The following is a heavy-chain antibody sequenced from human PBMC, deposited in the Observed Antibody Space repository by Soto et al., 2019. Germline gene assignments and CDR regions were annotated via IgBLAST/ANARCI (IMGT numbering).Heavy chain of an antibody. V-gene: IGHV1-69*13. CDR3: ATNEGRDGYSFGY. D-gene: IGHD5-12*01. CDR2: IIPIFGTP. CDR1: GVTFSRQD. Sequence: ASVKVSCKASGVTFSRQDMRWVRQAPGQGLEWMGGIIPIFGTPQYAEKFQDRVTITADESTSTATMELSSLTSEDTAVYYCATNEGRDGYSFGYWGQGTLVTVSS. J-gene: IGHJ4*02.